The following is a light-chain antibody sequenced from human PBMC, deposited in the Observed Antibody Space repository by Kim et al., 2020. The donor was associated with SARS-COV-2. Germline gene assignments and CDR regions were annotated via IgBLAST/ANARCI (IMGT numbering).Light chain of an antibody. CDR3: AAWDDSLNGPV. V-gene: IGLV1-44*01. Sequence: GQRVTIYCSGSSSNIGSNTVNWYQQLPGPAPQLLIYSNTQRPSGVPDRFSGSKSGTSASLAISGLQSEDEADYYCAAWDDSLNGPVFGGGTQLTVL. J-gene: IGLJ3*02. CDR2: SNT. CDR1: SSNIGSNT.